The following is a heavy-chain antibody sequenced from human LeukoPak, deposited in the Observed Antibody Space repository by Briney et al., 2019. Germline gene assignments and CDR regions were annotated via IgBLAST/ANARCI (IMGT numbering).Heavy chain of an antibody. CDR1: GFTFSSYS. J-gene: IGHJ4*02. V-gene: IGHV3-48*01. CDR2: ISSSSSTI. CDR3: AKDGGLYCGGDCYHQY. Sequence: PGGSLRLSCAASGFTFSSYSMNWVRQAPGKGLEWVSYISSSSSTIYYADSVKGRFTISRDNSKNTLYLQMNSLRAEDTALYYCAKDGGLYCGGDCYHQYWGQGTLVTVSS. D-gene: IGHD2-21*02.